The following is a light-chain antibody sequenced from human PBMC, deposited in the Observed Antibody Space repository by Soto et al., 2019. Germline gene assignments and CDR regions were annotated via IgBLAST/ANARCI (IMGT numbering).Light chain of an antibody. CDR2: DAS. Sequence: DIQMTQSPSTLSASVGDRVTITCRASQSINSWLAWYQQKPGKAPKLLIYDASTLESGVPSRFSGSGSGTEFTLTISSLQPEDFATYYCQQFHSFSRTFGQGTKVEVK. J-gene: IGKJ1*01. CDR1: QSINSW. V-gene: IGKV1-5*01. CDR3: QQFHSFSRT.